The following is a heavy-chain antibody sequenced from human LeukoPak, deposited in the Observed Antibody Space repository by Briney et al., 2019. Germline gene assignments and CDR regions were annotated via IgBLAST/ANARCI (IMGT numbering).Heavy chain of an antibody. D-gene: IGHD1-26*01. CDR1: GYTFTSYG. J-gene: IGHJ4*02. CDR2: ISAYNGNT. CDR3: ARDSQHEAYSGSPDY. Sequence: ASVKVSCKASGYTFTSYGISWVRQAPGQGLEWMGWISAYNGNTNYAQKLQGRVTMTTDTSTSTAYMELRSLRSGDTAVYYCARDSQHEAYSGSPDYWGQGTLVTVSS. V-gene: IGHV1-18*01.